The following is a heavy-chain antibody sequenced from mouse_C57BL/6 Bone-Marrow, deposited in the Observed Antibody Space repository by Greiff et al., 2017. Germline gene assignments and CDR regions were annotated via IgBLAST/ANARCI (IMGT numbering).Heavy chain of an antibody. J-gene: IGHJ2*01. Sequence: QVQLKESGAELARPGASVKLSCKASGYTFTSYGISWVKQRTGQGLEWIGEIYPRSGNTYYNEKFKGKAKLTADKSSSTAYMELRSLTSEDSAVYYCARRGHSNFVWGQGTTLTVSS. CDR2: IYPRSGNT. CDR3: ARRGHSNFV. V-gene: IGHV1-81*01. CDR1: GYTFTSYG. D-gene: IGHD2-5*01.